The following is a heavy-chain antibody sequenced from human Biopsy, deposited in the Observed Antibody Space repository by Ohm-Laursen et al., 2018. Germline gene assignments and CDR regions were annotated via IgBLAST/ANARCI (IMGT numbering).Heavy chain of an antibody. CDR2: ISPSGATT. J-gene: IGHJ6*02. CDR3: ARAGVGSDGTDSYYYGMDV. D-gene: IGHD5-24*01. Sequence: GASVKVSCNPSGNTFATYHIHWVRQVPGQGLEWMGVISPSGATTSFSQKFQGRITMTRDTSTGTVYMDLNSLGSEDTAVYYCARAGVGSDGTDSYYYGMDVWGPGTTVTVSS. V-gene: IGHV1-46*01. CDR1: GNTFATYH.